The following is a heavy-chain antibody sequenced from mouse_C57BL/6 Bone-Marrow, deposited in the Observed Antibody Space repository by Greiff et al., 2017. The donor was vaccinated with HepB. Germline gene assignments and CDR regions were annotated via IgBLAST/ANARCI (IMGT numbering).Heavy chain of an antibody. CDR1: GYTFTSYW. V-gene: IGHV1-50*01. CDR2: IDPSDSYT. D-gene: IGHD1-1*01. J-gene: IGHJ2*01. Sequence: QVQLQQPGAELVKPGASVKLSCKASGYTFTSYWMQWVKQRPGQGLEWIGEIDPSDSYTNYNQKFKGKATLTVDTSSSTAYMQLSSLTSEDSAVYYCARSYYGSSCVYYFDYWGQGTTLTVSS. CDR3: ARSYYGSSCVYYFDY.